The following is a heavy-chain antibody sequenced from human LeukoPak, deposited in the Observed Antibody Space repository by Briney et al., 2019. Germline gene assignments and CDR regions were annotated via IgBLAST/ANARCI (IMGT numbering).Heavy chain of an antibody. CDR2: ISSSSSYI. D-gene: IGHD3-10*01. J-gene: IGHJ4*02. V-gene: IGHV3-21*01. Sequence: GGSLRLSCAASGFTFSSYSMNWVRQAPGKGLEWVSSISSSSSYIYYADSVKGRFTISRGNAKNSLYLQMNSLRAEDTAVYYCASRWFGELLTHDYWGQGTLVTVSS. CDR1: GFTFSSYS. CDR3: ASRWFGELLTHDY.